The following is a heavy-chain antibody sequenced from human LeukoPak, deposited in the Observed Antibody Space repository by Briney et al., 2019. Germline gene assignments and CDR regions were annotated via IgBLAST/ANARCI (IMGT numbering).Heavy chain of an antibody. V-gene: IGHV1-69*04. D-gene: IGHD2-15*01. CDR3: AREGCSGGSCYTPDY. CDR2: IIPILGIA. J-gene: IGHJ4*02. CDR1: GGTFSSYA. Sequence: ASVKVSCKASGGTFSSYAISWVRQAPGQGLEWMGRIIPILGIANYAQKFQGRVTITADKSTSTAYMELSRLRSDDTAVYYCAREGCSGGSCYTPDYWGQGTLVTVSS.